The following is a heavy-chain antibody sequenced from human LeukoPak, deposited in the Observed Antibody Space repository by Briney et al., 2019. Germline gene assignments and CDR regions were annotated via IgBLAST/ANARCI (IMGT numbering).Heavy chain of an antibody. D-gene: IGHD6-19*01. J-gene: IGHJ4*02. CDR2: ISGSGGST. Sequence: PGGSLRLSCAASGFTFSSYAMSWVRQAPGKGLEWVSSISGSGGSTYYADSVKGRFTISRDNSKNTLYLQMNSLRAEDTAVYYCAKDGGSYSSGWYDWGQGTLVTVSS. CDR1: GFTFSSYA. CDR3: AKDGGSYSSGWYD. V-gene: IGHV3-23*01.